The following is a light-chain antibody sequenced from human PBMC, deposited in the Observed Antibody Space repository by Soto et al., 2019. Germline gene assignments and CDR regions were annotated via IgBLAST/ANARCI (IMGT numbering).Light chain of an antibody. CDR2: KAS. Sequence: TQSPSTLSASVGDRVTITCRASQSISSWLAWYQQKPGKAPKLLIYKASSLESGVPSRFSGSGSGTEFTLTISSPQPDDFATYYCQQYKSYPYTFGQGTKLEIK. CDR3: QQYKSYPYT. V-gene: IGKV1-5*03. CDR1: QSISSW. J-gene: IGKJ2*01.